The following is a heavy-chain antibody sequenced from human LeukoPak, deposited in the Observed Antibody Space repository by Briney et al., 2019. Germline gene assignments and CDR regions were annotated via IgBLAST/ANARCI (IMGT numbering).Heavy chain of an antibody. V-gene: IGHV6-1*01. Sequence: SQTLSLTCAISGDSVSSNSAAWNWIRQPPSRGLEWLGRTYYRSKWYNDYAVSVKSRITINPDTSKNQFSLQLNSVTPEDTAVYYCARSVMTWFGDAFDIWGQGTMVTVSS. D-gene: IGHD3-10*01. J-gene: IGHJ3*02. CDR2: TYYRSKWYN. CDR3: ARSVMTWFGDAFDI. CDR1: GDSVSSNSAA.